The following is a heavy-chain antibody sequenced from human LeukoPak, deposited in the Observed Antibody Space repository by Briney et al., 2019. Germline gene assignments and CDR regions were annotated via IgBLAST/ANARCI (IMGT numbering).Heavy chain of an antibody. D-gene: IGHD3-22*01. CDR1: GFTFSSYW. Sequence: GGSLRLSCAASGFTFSSYWMSWVRQAPGKGLEWVANIKQDGSEKYYVDSVKGRFTISRDNAKNSLYLQMNSLRAEDTAVYYCARESGRYYYDSSGYNAEYYFDYWGQGTLVTVSS. CDR3: ARESGRYYYDSSGYNAEYYFDY. V-gene: IGHV3-7*03. J-gene: IGHJ4*02. CDR2: IKQDGSEK.